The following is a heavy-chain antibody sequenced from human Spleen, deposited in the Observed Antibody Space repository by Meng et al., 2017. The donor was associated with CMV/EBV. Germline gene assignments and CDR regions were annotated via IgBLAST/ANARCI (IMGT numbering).Heavy chain of an antibody. D-gene: IGHD1-1*01. CDR2: ISAYNGNT. Sequence: CKASGYTLTNYGISWVRQATGQGLEWMGGISAYNGNTKYAQKLQSRITMTTDTSTCTAYMELRSLRSDDTAIYFCARDRATRAYYFDYWGQGTLVTVSS. CDR3: ARDRATRAYYFDY. V-gene: IGHV1-18*01. CDR1: GYTLTNYG. J-gene: IGHJ4*02.